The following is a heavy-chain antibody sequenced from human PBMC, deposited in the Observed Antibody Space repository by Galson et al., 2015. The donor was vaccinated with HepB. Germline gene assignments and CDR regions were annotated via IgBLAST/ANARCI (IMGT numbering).Heavy chain of an antibody. Sequence: SLRLSCAASGFTFSSYSMNWVRQAPGKGLEWVSYISSSSSTIYYADSVKGRFTISRDNAKNSLYLQMNSLRAEDTAVYYCARGPRPLWFGEWDYWGQGTLVTVSS. J-gene: IGHJ4*02. D-gene: IGHD3-10*01. V-gene: IGHV3-48*01. CDR1: GFTFSSYS. CDR3: ARGPRPLWFGEWDY. CDR2: ISSSSSTI.